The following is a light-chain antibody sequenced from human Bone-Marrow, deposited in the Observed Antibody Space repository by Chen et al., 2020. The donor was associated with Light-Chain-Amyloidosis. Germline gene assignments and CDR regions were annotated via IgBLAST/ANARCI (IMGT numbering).Light chain of an antibody. V-gene: IGLV2-14*01. CDR3: SSYTITNTLV. CDR1: SSDVGGDNH. Sequence: QSALTQPASVSGSPGQSITISCTGTSSDVGGDNHVSWYQQHPDKAPKLMIYEVPTRPSWVPDRFSGSKSDNTASLTISALQTEDEADYFCSSYTITNTLVFGSGTRVTVL. J-gene: IGLJ1*01. CDR2: EVP.